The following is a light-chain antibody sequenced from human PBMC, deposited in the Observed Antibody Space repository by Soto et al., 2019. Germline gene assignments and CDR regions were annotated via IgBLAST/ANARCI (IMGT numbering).Light chain of an antibody. CDR1: SSNIGNNY. J-gene: IGLJ3*02. CDR2: DNN. Sequence: QSVLTQPPSVSAAPGQKVTISCSGSSSNIGNNYVSWYQQLPGTAPKLLIYDNNKRPSGIPDRFSGSKSGTSATLGITGLQTGDEAEYYCGTWDFSLSVWVFGGGTKLTVL. V-gene: IGLV1-51*01. CDR3: GTWDFSLSVWV.